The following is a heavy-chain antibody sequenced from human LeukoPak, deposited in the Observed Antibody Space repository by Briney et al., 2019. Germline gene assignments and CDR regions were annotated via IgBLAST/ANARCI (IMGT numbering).Heavy chain of an antibody. J-gene: IGHJ4*02. CDR3: ARVRGYYYGSGSYYTPRLFDY. Sequence: ASVKVSCKASGYTFTGYYMHWVRQAPGQGLEWMGWINPNSGGTNYAQKFQGRVTMTRDTSISTAYMELSRLRSDDTAVYYCARVRGYYYGSGSYYTPRLFDYWGQGTLVTVSS. V-gene: IGHV1-2*02. CDR2: INPNSGGT. D-gene: IGHD3-10*01. CDR1: GYTFTGYY.